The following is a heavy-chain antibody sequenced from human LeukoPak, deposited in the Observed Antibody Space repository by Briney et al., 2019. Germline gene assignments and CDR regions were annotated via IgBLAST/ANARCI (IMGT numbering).Heavy chain of an antibody. CDR2: TNGHNDNP. CDR1: GYSFTTYG. D-gene: IGHD1-26*01. J-gene: IGHJ4*02. CDR3: ARDLPLGSMGGSTFDF. Sequence: GASVKVSCKASGYSFTTYGISWVRQAPGQGLEWIGWTNGHNDNPVYAQNIRGRVTMTTATSTGIAYMELRSLRSDDTAMYDCARDLPLGSMGGSTFDFWGQGTLVTVSS. V-gene: IGHV1-18*01.